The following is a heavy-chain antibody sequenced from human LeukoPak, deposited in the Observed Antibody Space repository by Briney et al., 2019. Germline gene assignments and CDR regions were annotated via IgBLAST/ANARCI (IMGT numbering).Heavy chain of an antibody. CDR2: IIPILGIA. D-gene: IGHD4-17*01. Sequence: ASVKVSCKASGGTFSSYAISWVRQAPGQGLEWMGRIIPILGIANYAQKFQGRVTITADKSTSTAYMELSSLRSEDTAVYYCARADYVDYGDYVGGCDYWGQGTLVTVSS. J-gene: IGHJ4*02. V-gene: IGHV1-69*04. CDR1: GGTFSSYA. CDR3: ARADYVDYGDYVGGCDY.